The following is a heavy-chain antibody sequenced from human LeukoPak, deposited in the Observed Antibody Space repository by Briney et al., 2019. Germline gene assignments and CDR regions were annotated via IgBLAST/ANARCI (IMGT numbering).Heavy chain of an antibody. Sequence: ASVKVSCKASGGTFSSYAISWVRQAPGQGLEWMGRIIPILGIANYAQKFQGRVTITADKSTSTAYMELSSLRSEDTAVYYRARDLRLLWFGELLHNDAFDIWGQGTMVTVSS. CDR2: IIPILGIA. D-gene: IGHD3-10*01. CDR1: GGTFSSYA. CDR3: ARDLRLLWFGELLHNDAFDI. V-gene: IGHV1-69*04. J-gene: IGHJ3*02.